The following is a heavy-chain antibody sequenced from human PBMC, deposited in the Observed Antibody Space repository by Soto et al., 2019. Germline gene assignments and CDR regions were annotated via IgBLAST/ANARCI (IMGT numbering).Heavy chain of an antibody. CDR3: ARDPAGYSGSYYYYGMDV. CDR2: IWYDGSNK. J-gene: IGHJ6*02. Sequence: QVQLVESGGGVVQPGRSLRLSCAASGFTFSSYGMHWVRQAPGKGLEWVAVIWYDGSNKYYADSVKGRFTISRDNSKNTLYLQMNSLRAEDTAVYYCARDPAGYSGSYYYYGMDVWGQGTTFTVSS. D-gene: IGHD5-12*01. V-gene: IGHV3-33*01. CDR1: GFTFSSYG.